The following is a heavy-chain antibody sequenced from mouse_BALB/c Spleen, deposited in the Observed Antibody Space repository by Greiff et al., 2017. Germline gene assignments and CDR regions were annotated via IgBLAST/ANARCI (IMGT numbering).Heavy chain of an antibody. CDR2: ISSGGST. D-gene: IGHD2-3*01. Sequence: EVQGVESGGGLVKPGGSLKLSCAASGFTFSSYAMSWVRQTPEKRLEWVASISSGGSTYYPDSVKGRFTISRDNARNILYLQMSSLRSEDTAMYYCARGDGYYGDWYFDVWGAGTTVTVSS. V-gene: IGHV5-6-5*01. CDR3: ARGDGYYGDWYFDV. J-gene: IGHJ1*01. CDR1: GFTFSSYA.